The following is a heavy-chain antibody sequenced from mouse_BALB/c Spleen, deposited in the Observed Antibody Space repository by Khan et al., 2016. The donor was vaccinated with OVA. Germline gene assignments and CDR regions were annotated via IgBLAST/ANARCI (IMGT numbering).Heavy chain of an antibody. J-gene: IGHJ1*01. CDR2: INSDGSAI. CDR1: GFTFSGFW. V-gene: IGHV11-2*02. Sequence: EVELVESGGGLVQPGGSRGPSCEGSGFTFSGFWMSWVRQTPGKTLEWIGDINSDGSAINYAPSIKDRFTIFRDNDKSTLYLQMSNVRSEDTATYFCMRYGNYWYFDVWGAGTTVTVSS. CDR3: MRYGNYWYFDV. D-gene: IGHD2-1*01.